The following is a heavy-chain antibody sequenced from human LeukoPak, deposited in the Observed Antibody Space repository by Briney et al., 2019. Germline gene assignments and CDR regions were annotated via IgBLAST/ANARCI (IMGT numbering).Heavy chain of an antibody. V-gene: IGHV3-7*01. CDR3: TRELWPGDY. Sequence: GGSLRLSCEASGFTFSDYWMGWVRQAPGKGLEWVANIIKDGSDKYYVDSVKGRFTISRDNAKNSVYLQMSSLRVEDTAEYYCTRELWPGDYWGQGILVTVSS. CDR2: IIKDGSDK. J-gene: IGHJ4*02. D-gene: IGHD3-16*01. CDR1: GFTFSDYW.